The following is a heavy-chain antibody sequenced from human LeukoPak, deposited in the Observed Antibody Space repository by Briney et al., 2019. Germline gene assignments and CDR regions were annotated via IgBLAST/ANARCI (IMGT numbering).Heavy chain of an antibody. V-gene: IGHV1-58*01. Sequence: SVMVSCKTSGFTFSNSAVQWVRQASGQRLGWIGWFGVGGGNTNYAQTLQDRVTITRDMSTSTAYMELSRLRSEDTAVYYCARERDYYGSGRPFFDYRGQGTLVTVSS. D-gene: IGHD3-10*01. J-gene: IGHJ4*02. CDR2: FGVGGGNT. CDR3: ARERDYYGSGRPFFDY. CDR1: GFTFSNSA.